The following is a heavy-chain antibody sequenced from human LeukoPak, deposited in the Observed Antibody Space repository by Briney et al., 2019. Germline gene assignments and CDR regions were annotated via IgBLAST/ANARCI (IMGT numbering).Heavy chain of an antibody. CDR1: GFTFSSYR. J-gene: IGHJ3*02. CDR3: AKSPVVTAIPCAFDI. CDR2: ISSSSSTI. V-gene: IGHV3-48*01. Sequence: GGSLRLSCAASGFTFSSYRMNWVRQAPGKGLEWVSYISSSSSTIYYADSVKGRFTISRDNAKNSLHLQMNSLRAEDTAVYYCAKSPVVTAIPCAFDIWGQGTMVTVSS. D-gene: IGHD2-21*02.